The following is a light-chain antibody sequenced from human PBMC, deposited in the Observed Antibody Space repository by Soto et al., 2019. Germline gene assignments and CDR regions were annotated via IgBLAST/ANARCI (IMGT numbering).Light chain of an antibody. CDR3: QQIYSTPPLT. J-gene: IGKJ4*01. V-gene: IGKV1-39*01. CDR1: QSISNY. CDR2: AAS. Sequence: DIQMTQSPSSLSASVGDRVTITCRASQSISNYLNWYQQKPGKAPGLLIYAASRLQSGVPSRFSGSGSGTDFTLTISSLHPEDFATYYCQQIYSTPPLTFGGGTKVEI.